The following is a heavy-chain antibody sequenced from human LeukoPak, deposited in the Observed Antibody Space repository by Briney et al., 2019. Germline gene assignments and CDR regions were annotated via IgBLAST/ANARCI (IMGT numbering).Heavy chain of an antibody. D-gene: IGHD3-10*01. CDR3: TRIYGSGTFLPDF. CDR1: GFSFGDYG. J-gene: IGHJ4*02. CDR2: IRGKTYGGTA. V-gene: IGHV3-49*03. Sequence: GGSLRLSCTASGFSFGDYGLSWFRQAPGKGLEWVAFIRGKTYGGTARYAASVKGRFTISRDDSKSTAYLQMNSLKTEDTALYYCTRIYGSGTFLPDFWGQGTLVTVSS.